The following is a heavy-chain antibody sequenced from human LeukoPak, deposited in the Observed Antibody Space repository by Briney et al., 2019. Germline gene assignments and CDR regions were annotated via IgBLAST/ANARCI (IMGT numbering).Heavy chain of an antibody. CDR1: GFTFSSYG. J-gene: IGHJ4*02. CDR3: AKSPHYDYVWGSYRPYYFDY. V-gene: IGHV3-30*18. D-gene: IGHD3-16*02. CDR2: ISYDGSNK. Sequence: GSLRLSCAASGFTFSSYGMHWVRQAPGKGLEWVAVISYDGSNKYYADSVKGRFTISRGNSKNTLYLQMNSLRAEDTAVYYCAKSPHYDYVWGSYRPYYFDYWGQGTLVTVSS.